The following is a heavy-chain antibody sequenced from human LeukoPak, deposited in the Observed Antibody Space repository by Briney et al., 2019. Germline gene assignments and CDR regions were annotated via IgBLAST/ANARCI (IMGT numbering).Heavy chain of an antibody. CDR2: IYYSGGT. Sequence: SETLSLTCTVSGGSISSSSYYWGWIRQPPGKGLEWIGSIYYSGGTYYNPSLKSRVTISVDTSKNQFSLKLSSVTAADTAVYYCAGDSRYFDYWGQGTLVTVSS. J-gene: IGHJ4*02. CDR1: GGSISSSSYY. CDR3: AGDSRYFDY. V-gene: IGHV4-39*02.